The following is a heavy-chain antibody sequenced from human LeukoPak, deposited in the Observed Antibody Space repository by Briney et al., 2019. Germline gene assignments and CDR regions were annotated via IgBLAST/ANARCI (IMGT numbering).Heavy chain of an antibody. D-gene: IGHD6-13*01. J-gene: IGHJ4*02. V-gene: IGHV4-59*01. Sequence: SETLSLICTASGGSISSYYWSWIRQPPGKGLEWIGYIYYSGSTNYNPSLKSRVTISVDTSKNQFSLKLSSVTAADTAVYYCARVATVTTSSPYSSSWYGEGFDYWGQGTLVTVSS. CDR1: GGSISSYY. CDR2: IYYSGST. CDR3: ARVATVTTSSPYSSSWYGEGFDY.